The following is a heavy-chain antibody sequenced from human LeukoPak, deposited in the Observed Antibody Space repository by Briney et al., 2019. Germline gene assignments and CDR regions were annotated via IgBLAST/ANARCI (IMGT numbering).Heavy chain of an antibody. Sequence: SETLSLTCAVYGGSFSGYYWNWIRQPPGKGLEWIGEINNSGSTNYNPSLKSRVTISRDTSKNQFSLKLSSVTAADTAVYYCARVGYYYDSSGYYEGPYYYYYMDVWGKGATVTVSS. CDR1: GGSFSGYY. J-gene: IGHJ6*03. CDR2: INNSGST. V-gene: IGHV4-34*01. CDR3: ARVGYYYDSSGYYEGPYYYYYMDV. D-gene: IGHD3-22*01.